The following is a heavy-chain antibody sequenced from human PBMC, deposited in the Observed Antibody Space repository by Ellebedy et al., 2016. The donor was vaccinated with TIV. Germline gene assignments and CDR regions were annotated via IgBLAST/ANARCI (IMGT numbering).Heavy chain of an antibody. CDR3: ARGYCSGGSCVEWGRFDP. V-gene: IGHV4-59*06. CDR1: GGSISSYY. D-gene: IGHD2-15*01. CDR2: IYYSGST. Sequence: SETLSLXXTVSGGSISSYYWSWIRQHPGKGLEWIGYIYYSGSTYYNPSLKSRVTISVDTSKNQFSLKLSSVTAADTAVYYCARGYCSGGSCVEWGRFDPWGQGTLVTVSS. J-gene: IGHJ5*02.